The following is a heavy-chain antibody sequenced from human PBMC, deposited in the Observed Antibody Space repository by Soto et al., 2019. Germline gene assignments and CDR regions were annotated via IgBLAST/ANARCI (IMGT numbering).Heavy chain of an antibody. J-gene: IGHJ4*02. CDR3: AREQWLEFFDY. Sequence: GGSLRLSCAASGFTFSDYYMSWIRQAPGKGLEWVSYISSSGSTIYYADSVKGRFTISRDNAKNSLYLQMNSLRAEDTAGYYWAREQWLEFFDYWGQGTLVTVSS. CDR1: GFTFSDYY. V-gene: IGHV3-11*01. CDR2: ISSSGSTI. D-gene: IGHD6-19*01.